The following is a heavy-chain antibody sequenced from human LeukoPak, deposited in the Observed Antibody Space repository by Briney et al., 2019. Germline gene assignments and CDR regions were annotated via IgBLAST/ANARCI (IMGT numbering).Heavy chain of an antibody. CDR1: GFIFSSYE. Sequence: GGSPRLSCAASGFIFSSYEINWVRQAPGKGLEWVAVISYDGSNKYYADSVKGRFTISRDNSKNTLYLQMNTLRAEDTAVYYCAKDVSWNWFDPWGQGTLVTVSS. J-gene: IGHJ5*02. V-gene: IGHV3-30*18. CDR3: AKDVSWNWFDP. CDR2: ISYDGSNK.